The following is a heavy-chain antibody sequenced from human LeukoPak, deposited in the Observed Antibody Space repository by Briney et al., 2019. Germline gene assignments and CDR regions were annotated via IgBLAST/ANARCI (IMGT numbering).Heavy chain of an antibody. CDR2: ISGSGDYT. Sequence: ETLSLTCTVSGGSISSSSYYWGWIRQAPGKGLEWVSSISGSGDYTNYAGSVKGRFTISRDNSKNTLYLQMNSLRAEDTAVYYCAKDPYQTYREYGSARPDYWGQGTLVTVSS. J-gene: IGHJ4*02. CDR3: AKDPYQTYREYGSARPDY. D-gene: IGHD3-10*01. CDR1: GGSISSSSYY. V-gene: IGHV3-23*01.